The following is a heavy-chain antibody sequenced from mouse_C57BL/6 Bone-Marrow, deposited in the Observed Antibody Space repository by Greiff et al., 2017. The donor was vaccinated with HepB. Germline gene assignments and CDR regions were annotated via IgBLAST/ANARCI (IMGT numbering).Heavy chain of an antibody. CDR2: ISNGGGST. D-gene: IGHD1-1*02. CDR3: ARLPYGVYFDY. V-gene: IGHV5-12*01. CDR1: GFTFSDYY. Sequence: EVQLVESGGGLVQPGGSLKLSCAASGFTFSDYYMYWVRQTPEKRLEWVAYISNGGGSTYYPDTVKGRFTISSDNAKNTLYLQMSRLKSEDTAMYYCARLPYGVYFDYWGQGTTLTVSS. J-gene: IGHJ2*01.